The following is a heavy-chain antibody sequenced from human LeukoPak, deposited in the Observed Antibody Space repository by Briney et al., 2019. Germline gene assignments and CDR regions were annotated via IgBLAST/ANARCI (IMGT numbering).Heavy chain of an antibody. CDR1: GSMFAGHY. V-gene: IGHV1-2*02. D-gene: IGHD6-25*01. Sequence: ASVKVSCKASGSMFAGHYRHWMRQAPGQGLEWMGWISPSNGATKYAQNFQGRVTMTRDTSISTAYMELSDLRSDDTSVYYCAVSVQAAAIPAFDNWGQGTLVTVSP. CDR2: ISPSNGAT. J-gene: IGHJ4*02. CDR3: AVSVQAAAIPAFDN.